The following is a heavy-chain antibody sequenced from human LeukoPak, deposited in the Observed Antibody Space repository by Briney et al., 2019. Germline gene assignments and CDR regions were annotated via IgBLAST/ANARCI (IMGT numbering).Heavy chain of an antibody. V-gene: IGHV3-7*01. CDR2: IKQDASEK. CDR1: GFTFNSYW. D-gene: IGHD6-13*01. J-gene: IGHJ3*01. Sequence: GGSLRLSCAASGFTFNSYWMSWVRQAPGKGLEWVATIKQDASEKYYVDSLRGRFTISRDNAKNSLYLQMSSLRPEDTAMYYCAKMRTAWYYVFDFWGQGTMVTVSS. CDR3: AKMRTAWYYVFDF.